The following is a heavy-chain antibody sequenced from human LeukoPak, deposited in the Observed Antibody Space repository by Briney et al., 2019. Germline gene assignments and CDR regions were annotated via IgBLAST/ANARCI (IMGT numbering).Heavy chain of an antibody. J-gene: IGHJ4*02. CDR2: IYYSGYT. CDR1: GGSISSGDYY. D-gene: IGHD3-9*01. V-gene: IGHV4-30-4*01. CDR3: GRVADIVTGYYLDY. Sequence: SETLSLTCTVSGGSISSGDYYWSWIRQPPGKGLEWIGYIYYSGYTYYNPSLKSRLTILVDTSKNQFSLRLNFVTAADTAVYYCGRVADIVTGYYLDYWGQGTLVTVSS.